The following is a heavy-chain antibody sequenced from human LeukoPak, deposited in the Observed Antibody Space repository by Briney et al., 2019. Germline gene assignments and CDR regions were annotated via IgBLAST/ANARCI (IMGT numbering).Heavy chain of an antibody. D-gene: IGHD3-10*01. CDR1: GFTFSDYY. J-gene: IGHJ4*02. V-gene: IGHV3-11*04. CDR3: ARSTDDYVRGVIGVPTQR. CDR2: ISSSGSTI. Sequence: GGSLRLSCAASGFTFSDYYMSWIRQAPGKGLEWVSYISSSGSTIYYADSVKGRFTISRDNAKNSLYLQMNSLRAEDTAVYYCARSTDDYVRGVIGVPTQRWGQGTLVTVSS.